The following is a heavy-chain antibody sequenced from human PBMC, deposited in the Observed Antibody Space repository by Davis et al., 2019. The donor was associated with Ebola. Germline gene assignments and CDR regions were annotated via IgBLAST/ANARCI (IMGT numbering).Heavy chain of an antibody. J-gene: IGHJ5*02. CDR2: MNPNSGNT. CDR3: ARASWAAVGTRWFYP. Sequence: AASVKVSCKASGYTFTSYDINWVRQATGQGFEWMGWMNPNSGNTGYAQKFQGRVTMTRDTSTSTAYMELSGLRSEDTAVYYCARASWAAVGTRWFYPWGQGTLVTVSS. D-gene: IGHD6-13*01. V-gene: IGHV1-8*02. CDR1: GYTFTSYD.